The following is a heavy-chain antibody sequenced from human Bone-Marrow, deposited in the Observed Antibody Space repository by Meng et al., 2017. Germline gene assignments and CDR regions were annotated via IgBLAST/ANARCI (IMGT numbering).Heavy chain of an antibody. J-gene: IGHJ4*02. CDR3: TRDGYSDCSRTSCFDF. CDR2: ISTNNGNP. Sequence: VQLVQSGSDLRKPGASVKVSCKASGYTLSRYAINWLRQAPGQGLEWMGWISTNNGNPTYAQGFTGRFVFSLDTSVSTAYLQISTLKADDTAVYYCTRDGYSDCSRTSCFDFWGQGTLVTVSS. CDR1: GYTLSRYA. V-gene: IGHV7-4-1*02. D-gene: IGHD2-2*01.